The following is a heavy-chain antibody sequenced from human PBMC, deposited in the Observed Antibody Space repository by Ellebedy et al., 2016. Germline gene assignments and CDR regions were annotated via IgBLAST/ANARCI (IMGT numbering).Heavy chain of an antibody. V-gene: IGHV3-21*01. Sequence: GESLKISXTASGYMYRMHWVRQAPGKGLEWVSSMSSTTSYIYYADSVKGRFTISRDNAKNSLHLQMSSLRAEDTAVYYCARGGRDYDMLTGYYSSHWYFDLWGRGTLVTVSS. CDR1: GYMYR. CDR3: ARGGRDYDMLTGYYSSHWYFDL. J-gene: IGHJ2*01. D-gene: IGHD3-9*01. CDR2: MSSTTSYI.